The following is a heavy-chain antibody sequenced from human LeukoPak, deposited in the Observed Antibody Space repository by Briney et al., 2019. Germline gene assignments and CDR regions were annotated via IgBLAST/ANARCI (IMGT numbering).Heavy chain of an antibody. D-gene: IGHD2-2*01. CDR3: ARGRCSTSCYSDY. Sequence: SGTLSLTCGVSGGSISGTNWWSWVRQPPGQGLEWIGEISLAGQTNYNPSLKSRVTISVDTSKNQFSLKLSSVTAADTAVYYCARGRCSTSCYSDYWGQGTLVTVSS. V-gene: IGHV4-4*02. CDR1: GGSISGTNW. CDR2: ISLAGQT. J-gene: IGHJ4*02.